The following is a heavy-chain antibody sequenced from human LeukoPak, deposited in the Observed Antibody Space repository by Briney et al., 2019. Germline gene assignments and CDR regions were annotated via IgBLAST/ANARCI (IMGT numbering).Heavy chain of an antibody. D-gene: IGHD4-17*01. CDR3: ARHPLYGDYLDY. Sequence: SETLSLTCTVSGGSISSSSYYWGWIRQPPGKGLEWIGSIYYSGSTYYTPSLKSRVTISVDTSKNQFSLKLSSVTAADTAVYYCARHPLYGDYLDYWGQGTLVTVSS. CDR1: GGSISSSSYY. V-gene: IGHV4-39*01. CDR2: IYYSGST. J-gene: IGHJ4*02.